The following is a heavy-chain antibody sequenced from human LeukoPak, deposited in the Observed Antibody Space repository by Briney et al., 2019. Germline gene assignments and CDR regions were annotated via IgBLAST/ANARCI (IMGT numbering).Heavy chain of an antibody. Sequence: PGGSLSLSCAASGFTFSDYYMSWIRQAPGKGLEWVSCVSSSSSYTNYADSLKGRFTISRDNAKNSLYLQMNSLRAEDTAVYYCARTSSGWYDYWGQGTLVTVSS. CDR2: VSSSSSYT. D-gene: IGHD6-19*01. J-gene: IGHJ4*02. V-gene: IGHV3-11*06. CDR1: GFTFSDYY. CDR3: ARTSSGWYDY.